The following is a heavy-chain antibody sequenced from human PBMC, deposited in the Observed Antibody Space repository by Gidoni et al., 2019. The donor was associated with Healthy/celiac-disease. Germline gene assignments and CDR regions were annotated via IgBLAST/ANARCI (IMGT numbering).Heavy chain of an antibody. J-gene: IGHJ5*02. D-gene: IGHD5-18*01. Sequence: EVQLVQSGAEVKKPGESLKISCKGSGYRFTSYWIGWVRKMPGKGLEWMGIIYPGDSDTRYSPSFQGQVTISADKSISTAYLQWSSLKASDTAMYYCARCVDTAMVGNYGGVDPWGQGTLVTVSS. CDR1: GYRFTSYW. CDR2: IYPGDSDT. V-gene: IGHV5-51*01. CDR3: ARCVDTAMVGNYGGVDP.